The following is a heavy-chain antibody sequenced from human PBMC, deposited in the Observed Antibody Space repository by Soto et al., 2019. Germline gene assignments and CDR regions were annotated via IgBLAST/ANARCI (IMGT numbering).Heavy chain of an antibody. Sequence: QVQLQESGPGLVKPSQTLSLTCTFSGGSISSGDYYWSWIRQPPGKGLEWLGYIYYSGGTYYNTSLKSRVNIAVDTSKNKFSLKLSSVTAAYTAVYYCARAGVDTLYHGNNWFDPWGQGTLVTVSS. V-gene: IGHV4-30-4*01. CDR2: IYYSGGT. CDR1: GGSISSGDYY. J-gene: IGHJ5*02. D-gene: IGHD5-18*01. CDR3: ARAGVDTLYHGNNWFDP.